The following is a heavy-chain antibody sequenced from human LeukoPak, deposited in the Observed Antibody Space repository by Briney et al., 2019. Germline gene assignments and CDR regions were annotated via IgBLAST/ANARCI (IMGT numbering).Heavy chain of an antibody. CDR1: GGSISGYY. Sequence: SETLSLTCTVSGGSISGYYWSWIRQPAGKGLEWIGHIYTSGSTNYNPSLKSRLTMSVDTSKNQFSLKLSSVTAADTAVYYCASRISDSSGYFDYWGQGTLVPVSS. CDR2: IYTSGST. D-gene: IGHD3-22*01. J-gene: IGHJ4*02. V-gene: IGHV4-4*07. CDR3: ASRISDSSGYFDY.